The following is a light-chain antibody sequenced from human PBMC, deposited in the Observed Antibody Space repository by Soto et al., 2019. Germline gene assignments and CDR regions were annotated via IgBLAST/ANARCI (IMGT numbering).Light chain of an antibody. J-gene: IGKJ1*01. Sequence: ESVLTRSPATLSLSPGERATLSCRASQSVSSYLAWYQQKPGQAPRLLIYDASNRATGIPARFSGSGSGTDFTLTISSLEPEDFAVYYCQQRSNWPTFGQGTKV. CDR2: DAS. CDR1: QSVSSY. CDR3: QQRSNWPT. V-gene: IGKV3-11*01.